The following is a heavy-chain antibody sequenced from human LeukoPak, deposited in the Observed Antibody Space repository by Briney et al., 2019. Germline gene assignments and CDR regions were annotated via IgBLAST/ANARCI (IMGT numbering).Heavy chain of an antibody. CDR3: ARSGGPGTYHQLRYNWFDP. CDR2: ITTISHYI. J-gene: IGHJ5*02. V-gene: IGHV3-21*01. Sequence: GGSLRLSCAASGFTLSDYHMNWVRQAPGKVLEWLSSITTISHYIYYAGAVRGRFTISRDNAKNSLYLQMNSLRGEDTAVYYCARSGGPGTYHQLRYNWFDPWGQGTLVTVSS. CDR1: GFTLSDYH. D-gene: IGHD3-10*01.